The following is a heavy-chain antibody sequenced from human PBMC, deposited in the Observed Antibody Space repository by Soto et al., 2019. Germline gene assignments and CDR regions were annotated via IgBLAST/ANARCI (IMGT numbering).Heavy chain of an antibody. Sequence: EASVKVSCKASGGTFSIYAISWVRQAPGQGLEWMGEIIPIFGTANYAQKFQGKVTITADESTSTAYMELSSLRSEDTALYYCARDFHGDLRQGAAFDIWGQGTMVTVSS. CDR3: ARDFHGDLRQGAAFDI. V-gene: IGHV1-69*13. CDR1: GGTFSIYA. D-gene: IGHD4-17*01. J-gene: IGHJ3*02. CDR2: IIPIFGTA.